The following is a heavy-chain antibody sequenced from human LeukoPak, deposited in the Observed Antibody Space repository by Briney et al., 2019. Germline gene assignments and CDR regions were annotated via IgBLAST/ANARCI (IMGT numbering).Heavy chain of an antibody. CDR3: ARLGQNYGDSEYYFDY. CDR1: GGSISSYY. J-gene: IGHJ4*02. D-gene: IGHD4-17*01. Sequence: SETLSLTCTVSGGSISSYYWSWIRQPPGKGLEWIGYIYYSGSTNYNPSLKSRVTISVDTSKNQFSLKLGSVTAADTAVYYCARLGQNYGDSEYYFDYWGQGTLVTVSS. V-gene: IGHV4-59*08. CDR2: IYYSGST.